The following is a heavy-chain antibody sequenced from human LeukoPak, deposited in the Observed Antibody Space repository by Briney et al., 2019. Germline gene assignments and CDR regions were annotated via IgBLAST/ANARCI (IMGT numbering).Heavy chain of an antibody. CDR3: ARERWHRRVNCYSVYYYALDV. CDR1: GYTFTNYA. CDR2: INPGNGDT. J-gene: IGHJ6*02. Sequence: ASVKVSCKGSGYTFTNYAVHWVRQAPGQRLEWLGWINPGNGDTKYSQNFQGRVTVTSDTSAATAYVELNSLTSEDTAVYYCARERWHRRVNCYSVYYYALDVWGQGTTVTVSS. D-gene: IGHD3-10*02. V-gene: IGHV1-3*01.